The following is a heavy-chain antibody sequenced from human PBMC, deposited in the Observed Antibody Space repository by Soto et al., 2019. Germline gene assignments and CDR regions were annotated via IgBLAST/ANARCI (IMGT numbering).Heavy chain of an antibody. CDR3: TRDNLKGSYDFWSGYYYGGVFDYYGMDV. CDR1: GFTFGDYA. D-gene: IGHD3-3*01. CDR2: IRSKAYGGTT. V-gene: IGHV3-49*04. Sequence: HPGGSLRLSCTASGFTFGDYAMSWVRQAPGKGLEWVGFIRSKAYGGTTEYAASVKGRFTISRDDSKSIAYLQMNSLKAEDTAVYYCTRDNLKGSYDFWSGYYYGGVFDYYGMDVWGQGTTVTVSS. J-gene: IGHJ6*02.